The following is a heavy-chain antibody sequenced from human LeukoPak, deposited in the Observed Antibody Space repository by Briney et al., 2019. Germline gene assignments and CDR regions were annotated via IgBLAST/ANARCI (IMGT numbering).Heavy chain of an antibody. CDR1: GFTFSSNS. Sequence: AGGSLRLSCAASGFTFSSNSMSWVRQAPGKGLEWVSAISGSGGSTYYADSVKGRFTISRDNSKNTLYLQMNSLRAEDTAVYYCAKVRLDDSXGYYRYWGQGTLVTVSS. CDR3: AKVRLDDSXGYYRY. V-gene: IGHV3-23*01. J-gene: IGHJ4*02. D-gene: IGHD3-22*01. CDR2: ISGSGGST.